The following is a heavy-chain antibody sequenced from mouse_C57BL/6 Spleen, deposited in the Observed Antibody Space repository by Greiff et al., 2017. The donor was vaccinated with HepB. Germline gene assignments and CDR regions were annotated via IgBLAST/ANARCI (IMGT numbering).Heavy chain of an antibody. CDR3: ARRRGYGNYYAMDY. V-gene: IGHV5-12*01. J-gene: IGHJ4*01. CDR2: ISNGGGST. CDR1: GFTFSDYY. D-gene: IGHD2-1*01. Sequence: EVMLVESGGGLVQPGGSLKLSCAASGFTFSDYYMYWVRQTPEKRLEWVAYISNGGGSTYYPDTVKGRFTISRDNATNTLYLQMSRLKSEDTAMYYWARRRGYGNYYAMDYWGQGTSVTVSS.